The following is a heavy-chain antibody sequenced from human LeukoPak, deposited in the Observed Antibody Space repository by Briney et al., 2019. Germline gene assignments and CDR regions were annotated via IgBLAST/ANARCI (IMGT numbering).Heavy chain of an antibody. J-gene: IGHJ4*02. CDR1: GYTFTGYY. CDR3: ARAVAGIVY. D-gene: IGHD6-19*01. CDR2: INPNSGVT. Sequence: ASVKVSCKASGYTFTGYYLHWVRQTPGQGLEWMGWINPNSGVTNYPQDFQGRVTMTREKSISTGYIELSRLRSDDTALYYCARAVAGIVYWGQGTLVTVSS. V-gene: IGHV1-2*02.